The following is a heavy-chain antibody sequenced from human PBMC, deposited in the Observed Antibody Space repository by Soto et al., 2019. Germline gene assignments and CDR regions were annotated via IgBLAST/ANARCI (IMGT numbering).Heavy chain of an antibody. V-gene: IGHV1-69*01. D-gene: IGHD3-22*01. J-gene: IGHJ4*02. CDR2: IIPIFGTA. Sequence: QEQLVQSGAEVKKPGSSVKVSCKASGGIFSSYAISWVRQAPGQGLEWMGGIIPIFGTANYTQKFQGRVTITADESTNTAYRDLSSLKSEDTAIYYCARGGSGYVWFNEYWGQGTLVTVSS. CDR1: GGIFSSYA. CDR3: ARGGSGYVWFNEY.